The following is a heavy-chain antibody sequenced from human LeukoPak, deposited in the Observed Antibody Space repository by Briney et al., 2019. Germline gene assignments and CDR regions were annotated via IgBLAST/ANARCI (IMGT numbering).Heavy chain of an antibody. CDR3: ATKSSSLDY. CDR1: GFTFRNYG. Sequence: GGTLRLSCAASGFTFRNYGMSWVRQAPGKGLEWVSAISGSGDSTYYADSVKGRFIISRDNSKNTLYLQMNSLRAEDTALYYCATKSSSLDYWGQGTLVTVSS. D-gene: IGHD6-13*01. V-gene: IGHV3-23*01. J-gene: IGHJ4*02. CDR2: ISGSGDST.